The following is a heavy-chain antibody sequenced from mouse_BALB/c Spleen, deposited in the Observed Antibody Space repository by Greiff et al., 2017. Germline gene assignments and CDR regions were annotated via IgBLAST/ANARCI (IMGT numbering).Heavy chain of an antibody. CDR3: ARGDGSGAY. J-gene: IGHJ3*01. CDR1: GYTFSSYW. D-gene: IGHD1-1*01. Sequence: VQLQQSGAELMKPGASVKISCKATGYTFSSYWIEWVKQRPGHGLEWIGEILPGSGSTNYNEKFKGKATFTADTSSNTAYMQLSSLTSEDSAVYYCARGDGSGAYWGQGTLVTVSA. V-gene: IGHV1-9*01. CDR2: ILPGSGST.